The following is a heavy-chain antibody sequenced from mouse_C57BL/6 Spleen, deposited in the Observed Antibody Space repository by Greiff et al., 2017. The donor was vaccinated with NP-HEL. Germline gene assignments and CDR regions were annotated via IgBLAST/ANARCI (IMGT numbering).Heavy chain of an antibody. CDR3: ARAHYGSSYVHFDV. CDR2: IYPGDGDT. Sequence: QVQLKQSGAELVKPGASVKISCKASGYAFSSYWMNWVKQRPGKGLEWIGQIYPGDGDTNYNGKFKGKATLTADNASSTAYMQLSSLTSEDSAVYFCARAHYGSSYVHFDVWGTGTTVTVSS. D-gene: IGHD1-1*01. V-gene: IGHV1-80*01. CDR1: GYAFSSYW. J-gene: IGHJ1*03.